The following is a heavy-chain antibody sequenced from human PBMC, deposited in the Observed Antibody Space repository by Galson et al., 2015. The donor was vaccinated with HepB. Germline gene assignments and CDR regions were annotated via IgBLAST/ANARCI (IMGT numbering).Heavy chain of an antibody. J-gene: IGHJ6*03. V-gene: IGHV1-18*01. CDR1: GYTFTSYG. Sequence: SVKVSCKASGYTFTSYGISWVRQAPGQGLEWMGWISAYNGNTNYAQKLQGRVTMTTDTSTSTAYMELRSLRSDDTAVYYCARDAKDYYYYYMDVWGKGTTVTVSS. CDR3: ARDAKDYYYYYMDV. CDR2: ISAYNGNT. D-gene: IGHD4/OR15-4a*01.